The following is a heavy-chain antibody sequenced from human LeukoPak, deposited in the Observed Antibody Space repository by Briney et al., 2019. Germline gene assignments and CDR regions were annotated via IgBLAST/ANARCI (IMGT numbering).Heavy chain of an antibody. CDR3: VRVPHAIAYCGGDCQPLFDY. V-gene: IGHV1-18*01. CDR2: ISAYNGHT. D-gene: IGHD2-21*02. Sequence: ASVKVCCKASGYTFTSCGISWVRQAPGQGLAWMRWISAYNGHTNYAQKLQGRVTMTTDTSTSTAYTELRSLRSDDTAVYYCVRVPHAIAYCGGDCQPLFDYWGQGTLVTVSS. CDR1: GYTFTSCG. J-gene: IGHJ4*02.